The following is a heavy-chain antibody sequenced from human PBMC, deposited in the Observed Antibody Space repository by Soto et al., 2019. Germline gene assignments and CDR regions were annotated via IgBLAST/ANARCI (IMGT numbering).Heavy chain of an antibody. D-gene: IGHD2-15*01. V-gene: IGHV4-30-4*01. Sequence: PSETLSLTCTVSGGSISSGDYYWSWIRQPPGKGLEWIGYIYYSGSTYYNPPLKSRVTISVDTSKNQFSLKLSSVTAADTAVYYCARSPIGGYPALQLNPYGMDVWGQGTTVTVSS. CDR2: IYYSGST. J-gene: IGHJ6*02. CDR3: ARSPIGGYPALQLNPYGMDV. CDR1: GGSISSGDYY.